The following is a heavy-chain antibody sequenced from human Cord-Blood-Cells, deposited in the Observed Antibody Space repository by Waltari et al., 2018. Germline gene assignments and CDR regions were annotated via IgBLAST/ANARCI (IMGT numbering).Heavy chain of an antibody. CDR3: ARGWRSGPGIAALYWYFDL. CDR2: IIPSFGKA. CDR1: GSTFSSYA. J-gene: IGHJ2*01. D-gene: IGHD6-13*01. V-gene: IGHV1-69*01. Sequence: VQLVQSGAEVTKPASYVKASCKAVGSTFSSYAISCVRPPHGPGLGWMGGIIPSFGKANYEQKVQGRVTLTADDSTRTSYMALSSLGSGDTAVYYCARGWRSGPGIAALYWYFDLWGRGTLVTVSS.